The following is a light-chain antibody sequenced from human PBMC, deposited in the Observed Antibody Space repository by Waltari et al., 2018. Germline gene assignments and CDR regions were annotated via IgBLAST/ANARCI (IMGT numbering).Light chain of an antibody. J-gene: IGLJ3*02. Sequence: QSALTQPRSLSGSPGQSVTISCTGPSSYVGDYHSVSWYQQHPGKAPKRMIYDVSKRPSGVPDRFSGSKSGNTASLTISGLQAEDEADYYCCSYAGSYTWVFGGGTKLTVL. V-gene: IGLV2-11*01. CDR3: CSYAGSYTWV. CDR2: DVS. CDR1: SSYVGDYHS.